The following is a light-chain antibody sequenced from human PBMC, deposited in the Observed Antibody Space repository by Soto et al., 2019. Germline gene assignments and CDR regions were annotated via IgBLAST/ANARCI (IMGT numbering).Light chain of an antibody. V-gene: IGLV2-14*01. CDR3: SSYTSSSTV. Sequence: QSVLTQPASVSGSPGQSITISCTGTSSDVGGYNYVSWYQQHPGKAPKLMIYDVINRPSGVSNRFSGSKSGNTASLTISGLQAEDEAYYYCSSYTSSSTVFGGGTKLTFL. J-gene: IGLJ2*01. CDR1: SSDVGGYNY. CDR2: DVI.